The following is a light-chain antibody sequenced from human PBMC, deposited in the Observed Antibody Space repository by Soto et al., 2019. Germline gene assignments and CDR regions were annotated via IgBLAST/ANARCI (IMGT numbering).Light chain of an antibody. Sequence: IAMTQSPATLSVSPGESATLSCRASQWIXSYLAWYKTKPGQAPRLLSXGESTRATGIPARFSGSGSGKEFTLTISSLQSEDFAVSYCRQYNKWPTRTFGQGTRLEI. CDR2: GES. J-gene: IGKJ5*01. CDR3: RQYNKWPTRT. V-gene: IGKV3-15*01. CDR1: QWIXSY.